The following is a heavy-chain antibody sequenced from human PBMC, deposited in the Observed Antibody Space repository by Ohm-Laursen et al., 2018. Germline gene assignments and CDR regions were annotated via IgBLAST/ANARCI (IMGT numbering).Heavy chain of an antibody. CDR2: IDNNVVTT. Sequence: SLRLSCTASGFTFRSDAMSWVRQAPGKGLEWVSTIDNNVVTTYYADSVKGRFTISRDNSKNTLYLQMDSLRADDTAVYHCAKFRGGARSNWYFDFWGRGTLVTVSS. CDR1: GFTFRSDA. D-gene: IGHD3-10*01. J-gene: IGHJ2*01. V-gene: IGHV3-23*01. CDR3: AKFRGGARSNWYFDF.